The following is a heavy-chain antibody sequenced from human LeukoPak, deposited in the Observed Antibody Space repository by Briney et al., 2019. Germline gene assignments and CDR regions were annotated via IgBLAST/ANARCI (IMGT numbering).Heavy chain of an antibody. Sequence: GRSLRPSCAASGFPFSSFAMHWVRQAPDKGLEWMAMISYDGNQIYYGDSVKGRFTISRDNSKNTVSLQLNSLRPEDTAVYFCARGEGIGNLDYWGQGSLVTVSS. CDR1: GFPFSSFA. CDR2: ISYDGNQI. J-gene: IGHJ4*02. CDR3: ARGEGIGNLDY. D-gene: IGHD1-14*01. V-gene: IGHV3-30-3*01.